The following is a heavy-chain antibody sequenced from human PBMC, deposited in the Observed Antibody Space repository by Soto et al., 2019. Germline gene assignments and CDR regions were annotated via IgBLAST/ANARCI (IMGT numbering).Heavy chain of an antibody. D-gene: IGHD3-3*01. Sequence: PSETLSLTCTVSGGSISSGGYYWSWIRQHPGKGLEWIGYIYYSGSTYYNPSLKSRVTISVDTSKNQFSLKLSSVTAADTAVYYCARVYRGFWSGYYGFYYFDYWGQGTLVTVSS. V-gene: IGHV4-31*03. CDR1: GGSISSGGYY. CDR3: ARVYRGFWSGYYGFYYFDY. J-gene: IGHJ4*02. CDR2: IYYSGST.